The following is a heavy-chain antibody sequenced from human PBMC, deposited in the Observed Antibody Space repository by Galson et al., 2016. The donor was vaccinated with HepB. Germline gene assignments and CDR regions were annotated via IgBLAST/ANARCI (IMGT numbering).Heavy chain of an antibody. V-gene: IGHV3-74*01. D-gene: IGHD1-26*01. CDR3: ARLGGNYRTTSHFDY. CDR2: INSDGRST. J-gene: IGHJ4*02. Sequence: SLRLSCAASGFTFTTYWMHWVRQAPGKGLVWVSRINSDGRSTRYADSVKGRFTISRDNAKNTPYLQMNSLRAEDTAVYYCARLGGNYRTTSHFDYWGQGTLVTVSS. CDR1: GFTFTTYW.